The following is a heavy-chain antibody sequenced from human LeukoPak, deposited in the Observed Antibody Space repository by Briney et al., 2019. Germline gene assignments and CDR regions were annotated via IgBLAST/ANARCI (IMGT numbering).Heavy chain of an antibody. CDR3: ARDFKSGYVDS. V-gene: IGHV3-33*01. CDR2: VFDDGSRE. J-gene: IGHJ4*02. Sequence: PGGSLRLSCAASGFTFSSYGMHWVRQAPGKGLEWVAVVFDDGSREDFADSVKGRFTISRDNSKNTVLLQMNSLRAEDTAVYYCARDFKSGYVDSWGQGTLVTVSS. CDR1: GFTFSSYG. D-gene: IGHD3-3*01.